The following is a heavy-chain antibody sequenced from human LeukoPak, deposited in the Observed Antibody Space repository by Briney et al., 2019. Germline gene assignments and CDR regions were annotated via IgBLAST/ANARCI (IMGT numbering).Heavy chain of an antibody. CDR2: INHSGST. Sequence: SETLSLTCAVYGGSFSGYYWSWIRQPPGEGLEWIGEINHSGSTNYNPSLKSRVTISVDTSKNQFSLKLSSVTAADTAVYYCARGHIAAAGTFYFDYWGQGTLVTVSS. D-gene: IGHD6-13*01. J-gene: IGHJ4*02. CDR3: ARGHIAAAGTFYFDY. CDR1: GGSFSGYY. V-gene: IGHV4-34*01.